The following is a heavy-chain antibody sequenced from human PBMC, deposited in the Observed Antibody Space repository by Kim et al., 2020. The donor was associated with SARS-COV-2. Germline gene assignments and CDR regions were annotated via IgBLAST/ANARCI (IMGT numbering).Heavy chain of an antibody. CDR2: KA. V-gene: IGHV1-69*04. J-gene: IGHJ2*01. CDR3: ARDRYFDL. Sequence: KANYAQKYQGRVTITADKSTSTAYMALSSLRSEETAVYYCARDRYFDLWGRGTLVTVSS.